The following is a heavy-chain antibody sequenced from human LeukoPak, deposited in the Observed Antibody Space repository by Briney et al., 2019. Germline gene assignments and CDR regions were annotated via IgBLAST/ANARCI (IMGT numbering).Heavy chain of an antibody. J-gene: IGHJ4*02. CDR1: GGTFSSYA. D-gene: IGHD4-17*01. Sequence: SVKVSCKASGGTFSSYAIGWVRQAPGQGLEWMGRIIPIFGTANYAQKFQGRVTITTDESTSTAYMELSSLRSEDTAVYYCAGRDSTGTSDYWGQGTLVTVSS. CDR3: AGRDSTGTSDY. CDR2: IIPIFGTA. V-gene: IGHV1-69*05.